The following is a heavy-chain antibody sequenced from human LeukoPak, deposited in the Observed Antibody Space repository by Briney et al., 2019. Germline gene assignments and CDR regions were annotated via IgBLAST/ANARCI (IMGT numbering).Heavy chain of an antibody. CDR3: ARGLQIGFLEY. Sequence: ASVRVSCKASGYTFTGYYMHWVRQAPGQGLEWMGWINPNSGGTNYTQKFQGRVTMTRDTSISTAYMEVRSLTSADTAVYYCARGLQIGFLEYWGQGTLVTVSS. J-gene: IGHJ4*02. CDR2: INPNSGGT. D-gene: IGHD4-11*01. V-gene: IGHV1-2*02. CDR1: GYTFTGYY.